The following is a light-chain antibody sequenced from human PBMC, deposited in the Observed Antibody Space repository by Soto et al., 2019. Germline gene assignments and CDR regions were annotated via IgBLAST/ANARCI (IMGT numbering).Light chain of an antibody. CDR3: QSYDSSLSGSSVV. V-gene: IGLV1-40*01. Sequence: QSVLTQPASVSGAPGQRVTISCTGSSSNIGAGYDVHWYQQLPGTAPKLLIYGNSNRPSGVPDRFSGSKSGTSASLAITGLQAEDEADYYCQSYDSSLSGSSVVFGGGTQLTVL. J-gene: IGLJ2*01. CDR1: SSNIGAGYD. CDR2: GNS.